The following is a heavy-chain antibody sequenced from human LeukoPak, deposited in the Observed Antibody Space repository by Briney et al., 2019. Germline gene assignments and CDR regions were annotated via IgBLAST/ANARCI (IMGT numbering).Heavy chain of an antibody. CDR3: ARGNNSHLYYLEY. CDR2: IYYSGTT. CDR1: GGSMSSYY. J-gene: IGHJ4*02. V-gene: IGHV4-59*01. D-gene: IGHD2/OR15-2a*01. Sequence: PSETLSLTCTVSGGSMSSYYWSWIRQPPGKGLEWIGYIYYSGTTNYNPSLKSRVTISVDPSQNQFSLKLSSVTAADTAVYYCARGNNSHLYYLEYWGQGTLVTVSS.